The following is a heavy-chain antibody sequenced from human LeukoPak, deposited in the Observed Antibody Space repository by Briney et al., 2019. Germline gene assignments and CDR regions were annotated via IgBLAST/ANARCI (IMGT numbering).Heavy chain of an antibody. CDR2: INHSGST. D-gene: IGHD6-6*01. J-gene: IGHJ5*02. Sequence: SATLSLTCAVYGGSFSGYYWSWIRQPPGKGLEWIGEINHSGSTSYNPSLKSRVTISVDTSKNQFSLKLSSVTAADTAVYYCAGTYSSSSGWFDPWGQGTLVTVSS. CDR3: AGTYSSSSGWFDP. CDR1: GGSFSGYY. V-gene: IGHV4-34*01.